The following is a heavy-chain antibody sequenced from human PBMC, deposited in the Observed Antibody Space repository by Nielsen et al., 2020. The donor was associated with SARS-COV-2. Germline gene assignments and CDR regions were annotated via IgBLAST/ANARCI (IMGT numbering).Heavy chain of an antibody. CDR3: ARVYSSGWFETGFDY. J-gene: IGHJ4*02. CDR2: IYYSGST. CDR1: GGSISSSSYY. Sequence: GSLRLSCTVSGGSISSSSYYWGWIRQPPGKGLEWIGSIYYSGSTYYNPSLKSRVTISVDTSKNQFSLKLSSVTAADTAVYYCARVYSSGWFETGFDYWGQGTLVTVSS. V-gene: IGHV4-39*01. D-gene: IGHD6-19*01.